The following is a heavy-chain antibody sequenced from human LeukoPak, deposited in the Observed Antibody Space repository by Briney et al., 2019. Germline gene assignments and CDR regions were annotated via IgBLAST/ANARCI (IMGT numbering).Heavy chain of an antibody. CDR1: GFTFSGSA. Sequence: GGSLRLSCAASGFTFSGSAMHWVRQASGKGLEWVGRIRSKANSYATAYAASVKGRFTISRDDSKNTAYLQMNSLKTEDTAVYYCTRQRLRYYDSSGSDYYYYYMDVWGKGTTVTISS. V-gene: IGHV3-73*01. J-gene: IGHJ6*03. D-gene: IGHD3-22*01. CDR2: IRSKANSYAT. CDR3: TRQRLRYYDSSGSDYYYYYMDV.